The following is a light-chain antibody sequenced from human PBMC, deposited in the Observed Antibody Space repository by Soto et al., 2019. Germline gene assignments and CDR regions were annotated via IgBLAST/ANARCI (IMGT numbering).Light chain of an antibody. J-gene: IGKJ1*01. Sequence: EIVMTQSPATLSLSPGERATLSCRASQSVNSNLAWYQQKPGQSPRLLIHGASTRSTGIPARFSGSGSGTEFTLTISSLRSEDFAVYYCQQYQNWPPWTFGQGTKVEI. CDR3: QQYQNWPPWT. CDR1: QSVNSN. V-gene: IGKV3-15*01. CDR2: GAS.